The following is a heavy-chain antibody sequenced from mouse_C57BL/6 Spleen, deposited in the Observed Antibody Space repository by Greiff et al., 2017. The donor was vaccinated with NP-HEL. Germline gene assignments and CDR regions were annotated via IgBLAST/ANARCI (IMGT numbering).Heavy chain of an antibody. CDR2: IDPENGDT. CDR3: TTNDGSSWRY. Sequence: VQLQQSGAELVRPGASVKLSCTASGFNIKDDYMHWVKQRPEQGLEWIGWIDPENGDTAYAPKFQGKATITADTSSNTAYLQLSSLTSEDTADDYWTTNDGSSWRYWGQGTTLTVSS. V-gene: IGHV14-4*01. J-gene: IGHJ2*01. D-gene: IGHD1-1*01. CDR1: GFNIKDDY.